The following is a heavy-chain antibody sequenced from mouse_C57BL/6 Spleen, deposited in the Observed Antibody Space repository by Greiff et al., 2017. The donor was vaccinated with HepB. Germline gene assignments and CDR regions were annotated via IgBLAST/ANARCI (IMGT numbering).Heavy chain of an antibody. CDR3: ARSDGYYGGFAY. Sequence: EVQVVESGGGLVQPGGSLSLSCAASGFTFTDYYMSWVRQPPGKALEWLGFIRNKANGYTTEYSASVKGRFTISRDNSQSILYLHMNALRAEDSATYYCARSDGYYGGFAYWGQGTLVTVSA. J-gene: IGHJ3*01. CDR1: GFTFTDYY. D-gene: IGHD2-3*01. V-gene: IGHV7-3*01. CDR2: IRNKANGYTT.